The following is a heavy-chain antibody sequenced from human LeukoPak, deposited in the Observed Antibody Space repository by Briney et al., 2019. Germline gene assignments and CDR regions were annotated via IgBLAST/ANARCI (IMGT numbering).Heavy chain of an antibody. J-gene: IGHJ4*02. D-gene: IGHD3-10*01. Sequence: PETLSLTCSLSGGSISNYYWNWIRQPPGKGLEWVGYIFYTGGTNYNPSLKSRVTISEDTSKNQFSLKLTSVTAADTAVYYCARGPSTHYYGSGNYSFFDYWAQGTLVTVSS. V-gene: IGHV4-59*01. CDR2: IFYTGGT. CDR1: GGSISNYY. CDR3: ARGPSTHYYGSGNYSFFDY.